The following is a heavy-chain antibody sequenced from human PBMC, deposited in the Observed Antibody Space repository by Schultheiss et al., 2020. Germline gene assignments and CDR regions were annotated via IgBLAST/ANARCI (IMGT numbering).Heavy chain of an antibody. CDR3: ARRGRAPPGGSGRYPSMYYYYDYGMDV. Sequence: SVKVSCKASGGTFSSYAISWVRQAPGQGLEWMGGIIPILGTANYAQKFQGRVTITADESTSTAYMELSSLRSEDTAVYYCARRGRAPPGGSGRYPSMYYYYDYGMDVWGQGTMVTVSS. V-gene: IGHV1-69*13. CDR2: IIPILGTA. J-gene: IGHJ6*02. D-gene: IGHD3-10*01. CDR1: GGTFSSYA.